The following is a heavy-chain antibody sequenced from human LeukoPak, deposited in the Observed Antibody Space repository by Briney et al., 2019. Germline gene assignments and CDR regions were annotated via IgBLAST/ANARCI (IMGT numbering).Heavy chain of an antibody. Sequence: ASVKVSCKASGYTFTGYYMHWVRQAPGQGLEWMGRINPNSGNTGYAQKFQGRVTMTRNTSISTAYMELSSLRSEDTAVYYCARVGAPTGNSDVWGQGTTVTVSS. D-gene: IGHD1-1*01. J-gene: IGHJ6*02. CDR1: GYTFTGYY. CDR3: ARVGAPTGNSDV. V-gene: IGHV1-8*02. CDR2: INPNSGNT.